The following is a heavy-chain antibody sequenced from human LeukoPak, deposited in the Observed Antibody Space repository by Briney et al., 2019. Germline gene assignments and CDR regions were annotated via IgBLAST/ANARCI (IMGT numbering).Heavy chain of an antibody. CDR3: ARSEKKAYYDILTEVEYFDY. J-gene: IGHJ4*02. CDR2: INPNSGGT. D-gene: IGHD3-9*01. Sequence: ASLKVSCKASGYTFNGYYKHWVRQAPGQGLEWMGWINPNSGGTNYAQKFQGRVTMTRDTSISTAYMELSRLRSDDTAVYYCARSEKKAYYDILTEVEYFDYWGQGTLVTVSS. V-gene: IGHV1-2*02. CDR1: GYTFNGYY.